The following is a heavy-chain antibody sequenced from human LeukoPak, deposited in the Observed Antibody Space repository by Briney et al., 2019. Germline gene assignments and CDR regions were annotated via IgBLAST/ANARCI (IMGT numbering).Heavy chain of an antibody. J-gene: IGHJ5*02. CDR3: ARLRVVRGVGRWFDP. V-gene: IGHV4-59*01. D-gene: IGHD3-10*01. CDR1: GFTFSSYA. Sequence: PGGSLRLSCAASGFTFSSYAMSWIRQPPGKGLEWIGYIYYSGSTNYNPSLKSRVTISVDTSKNQFSLKLSSVTAADTAVYYCARLRVVRGVGRWFDPWGQGTLVTVSS. CDR2: IYYSGST.